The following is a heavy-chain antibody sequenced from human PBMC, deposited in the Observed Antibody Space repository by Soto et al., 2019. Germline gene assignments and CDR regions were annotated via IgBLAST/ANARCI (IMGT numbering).Heavy chain of an antibody. Sequence: PSETLSLTCTVSGGSISSYYWSWIRQPPGKGLEWIGYIYYSGSTNYNPSLKSRVTISVDTSKNQVSLKLSSETAADTAVYYCASGDSIAARPDGFYYYYGMDVWGQGTTVTVSS. J-gene: IGHJ6*02. CDR2: IYYSGST. V-gene: IGHV4-59*12. CDR3: ASGDSIAARPDGFYYYYGMDV. CDR1: GGSISSYY. D-gene: IGHD6-6*01.